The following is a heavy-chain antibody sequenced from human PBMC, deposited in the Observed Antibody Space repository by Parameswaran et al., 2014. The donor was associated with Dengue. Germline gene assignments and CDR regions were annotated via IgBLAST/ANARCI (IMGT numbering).Heavy chain of an antibody. V-gene: IGHV3-7*01. CDR2: IKQDGSEK. CDR3: ASFDPRGWYFDL. Sequence: RWIRQPPGKGLEWVANIKQDGSEKYYVDSVKGRFTISRDNAKNSLYLQMNSLRAEDTAVYYCASFDPRGWYFDLWGRGALVTVSS. J-gene: IGHJ2*01.